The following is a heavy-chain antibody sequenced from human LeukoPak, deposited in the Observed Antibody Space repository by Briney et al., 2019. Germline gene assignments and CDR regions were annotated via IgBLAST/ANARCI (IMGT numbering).Heavy chain of an antibody. CDR1: GYTFTGYY. J-gene: IGHJ4*02. Sequence: ASVKVSCKASGYTFTGYYMHWVRQAPGQGLEWMGWINPNSGGTNYAQKFQGRVTMTRDTSISTAYMELSRLRSDDTAVYYCARQAPSSGWTGDFDYWGQGTLVTVSS. D-gene: IGHD6-19*01. CDR2: INPNSGGT. V-gene: IGHV1-2*02. CDR3: ARQAPSSGWTGDFDY.